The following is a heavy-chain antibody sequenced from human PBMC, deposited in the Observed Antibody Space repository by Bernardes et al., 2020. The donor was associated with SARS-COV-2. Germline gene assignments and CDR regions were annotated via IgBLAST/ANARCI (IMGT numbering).Heavy chain of an antibody. J-gene: IGHJ6*02. CDR1: GFTVSSNY. Sequence: GGSLRLSCAASGFTVSSNYMSWVRQAPGKGLEWVSVIYSGGSTYYADSVKGRFTISRDNSKNTLYLQMNSLRAEDTAVYYCARVLSDEYSGYDPYSMDVWGQGTTVTVSS. CDR3: ARVLSDEYSGYDPYSMDV. CDR2: IYSGGST. V-gene: IGHV3-53*01. D-gene: IGHD5-12*01.